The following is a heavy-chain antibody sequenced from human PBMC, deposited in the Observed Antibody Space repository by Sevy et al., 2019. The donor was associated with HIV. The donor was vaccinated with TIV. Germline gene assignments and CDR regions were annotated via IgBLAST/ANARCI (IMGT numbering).Heavy chain of an antibody. CDR3: AKDSKAYYYDSSGCLHAFDI. CDR2: ISGSGGST. J-gene: IGHJ3*02. D-gene: IGHD3-22*01. V-gene: IGHV3-23*01. CDR1: GFTFSSYA. Sequence: GGSLRLSCAASGFTFSSYAMSWVRQAPGKGLEWVSAISGSGGSTYYADSVKGRFTISIDNSKNTLYLQMNSLRAEDTAVYYCAKDSKAYYYDSSGCLHAFDIWGQGSMVTVSS.